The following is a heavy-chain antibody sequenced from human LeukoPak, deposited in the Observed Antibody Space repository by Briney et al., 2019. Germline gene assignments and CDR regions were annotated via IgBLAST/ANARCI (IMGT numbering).Heavy chain of an antibody. CDR2: IYYSGST. J-gene: IGHJ3*02. D-gene: IGHD4-23*01. CDR1: GGSISSYY. CDR3: ARGGIAVIAPYAFDI. Sequence: SETLSLTCTVSGGSISSYYWSWIRQPPGKGLEWIGYIYYSGSTTCNPSVKSRVAMSVDTSKKQFSLKLSSLTAADTAVYYCARGGIAVIAPYAFDIWGQGTMVTVSS. V-gene: IGHV4-59*01.